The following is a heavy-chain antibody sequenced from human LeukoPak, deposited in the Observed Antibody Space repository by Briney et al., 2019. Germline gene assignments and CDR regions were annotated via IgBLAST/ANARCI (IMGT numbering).Heavy chain of an antibody. J-gene: IGHJ4*02. Sequence: SGGSLRLSCAASGFTFSSYGMSWVRQAPGKGLEWVSAISGSGGSTYYADSVKGRFTISRDNSKNTLYLQMNSLRAEDTAVYYCAKDSASPRSITPQDPHNGWGQGTLVTVSS. CDR1: GFTFSSYG. CDR2: ISGSGGST. CDR3: AKDSASPRSITPQDPHNG. V-gene: IGHV3-23*01. D-gene: IGHD3-16*01.